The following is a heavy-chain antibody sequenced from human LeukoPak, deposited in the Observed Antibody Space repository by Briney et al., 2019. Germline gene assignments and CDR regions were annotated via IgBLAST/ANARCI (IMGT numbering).Heavy chain of an antibody. CDR2: ITGDSNTI. V-gene: IGHV3-48*01. CDR1: GFAFSPYA. CDR3: ARDRMGGSFDY. D-gene: IGHD2-15*01. Sequence: GGSLRLSCAASGFAFSPYAMNWVRHAPGKGLEGVSFITGDSNTIYYADSMKGRFTVSRDNAENSLYLQMNSLSAEDTAVYYCARDRMGGSFDYWGQGTLVTVSS. J-gene: IGHJ4*02.